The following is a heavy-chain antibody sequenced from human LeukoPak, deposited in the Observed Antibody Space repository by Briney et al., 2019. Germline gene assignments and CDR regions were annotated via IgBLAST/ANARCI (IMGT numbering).Heavy chain of an antibody. V-gene: IGHV1-18*01. D-gene: IGHD3-10*01. J-gene: IGHJ5*02. Sequence: AASVRVSCKASVYTFTSYGISWVRQAPGQGLEWMGWISAYNGNTNYAQKLQGRVTMTTDTSTSTAYMELRSLRSDDTAVYYCARGGYYGSGNDFRFDPWGQGTLVTVSS. CDR1: VYTFTSYG. CDR2: ISAYNGNT. CDR3: ARGGYYGSGNDFRFDP.